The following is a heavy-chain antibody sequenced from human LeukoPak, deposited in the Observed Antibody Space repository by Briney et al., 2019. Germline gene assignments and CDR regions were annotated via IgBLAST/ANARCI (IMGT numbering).Heavy chain of an antibody. CDR2: IGAGGTFT. CDR1: GFTFSSYA. V-gene: IGHV3-23*01. Sequence: PGGSLRLSCTASGFTFSSYAMNWVRQAPGKGLEWVSGIGAGGTFTYYADSVKGRFTISRDNSRNTLYLQMNSLRADDTAVYYCAKVPSTLKYNYFGPWGQGTLVTVSS. J-gene: IGHJ5*02. D-gene: IGHD2/OR15-2a*01. CDR3: AKVPSTLKYNYFGP.